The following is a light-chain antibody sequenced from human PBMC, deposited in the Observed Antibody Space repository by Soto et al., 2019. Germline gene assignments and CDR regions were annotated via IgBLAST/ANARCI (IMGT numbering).Light chain of an antibody. Sequence: DIQMTQSPSTLSASGGDRVTITCRASQSISSWLAWYQQKPGKAPKLLIYKASSLESGVPSRFSGSGSGTEFTLTISSLQPADFATYYCQQYNSFPTFGQGTKVEIK. V-gene: IGKV1-5*03. CDR2: KAS. J-gene: IGKJ1*01. CDR1: QSISSW. CDR3: QQYNSFPT.